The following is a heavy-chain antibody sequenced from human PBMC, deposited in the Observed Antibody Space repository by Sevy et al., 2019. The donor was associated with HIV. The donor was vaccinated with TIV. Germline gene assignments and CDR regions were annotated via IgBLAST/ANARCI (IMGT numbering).Heavy chain of an antibody. CDR2: IGYDGSNK. CDR3: ARDPRMYGDYLLAYFDY. CDR1: GFTPSTYG. V-gene: IGHV3-33*01. Sequence: GGSLRLSCAASGFTPSTYGMHWVRQAPGKGLEWVAVIGYDGSNKYYADSVKGQFTISRDNSKNTLFLQMDSLRAEDTAVDYCARDPRMYGDYLLAYFDYWGQGTLVTVSS. J-gene: IGHJ4*02. D-gene: IGHD2-8*01.